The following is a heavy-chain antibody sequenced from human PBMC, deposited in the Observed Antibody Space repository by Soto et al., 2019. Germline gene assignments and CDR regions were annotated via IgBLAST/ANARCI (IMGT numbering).Heavy chain of an antibody. CDR2: ISGGGNDR. Sequence: GGSLRLSCAASGFPFSSYAMSWVRQTPEKGLEWVAGISGGGNDRYYADFVQGRFTFSRDNSRNSLYLQMNSLRREDTAFYYCAKDRNTAMVTGDFDYWGQGILVTVSS. V-gene: IGHV3-23*01. CDR1: GFPFSSYA. D-gene: IGHD5-18*01. J-gene: IGHJ4*02. CDR3: AKDRNTAMVTGDFDY.